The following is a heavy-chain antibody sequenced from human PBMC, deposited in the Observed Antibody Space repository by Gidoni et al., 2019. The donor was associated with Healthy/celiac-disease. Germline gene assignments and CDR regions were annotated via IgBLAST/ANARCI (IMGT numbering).Heavy chain of an antibody. J-gene: IGHJ4*02. V-gene: IGHV3-33*01. D-gene: IGHD6-13*01. CDR1: GFTFSSYG. CDR2: IWYDGSNK. Sequence: QVQLVESGGGVVQPGRSLSLSCGAGGFTFSSYGMHWVRQAPGQGLEWVAVIWYDGSNKYYADSVKGRFTISRDNSKNTLYLQMNSLRAEDTAVYYCARGMKAAAGPLDYWGQGTLVTVSS. CDR3: ARGMKAAAGPLDY.